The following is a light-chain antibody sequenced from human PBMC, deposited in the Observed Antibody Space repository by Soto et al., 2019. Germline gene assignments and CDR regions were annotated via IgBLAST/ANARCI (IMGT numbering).Light chain of an antibody. V-gene: IGKV3-15*01. CDR3: QKYNSAPWT. CDR2: GAS. CDR1: QSVSSN. Sequence: EIVMRLSPATLSVSPGERATLSCRASQSVSSNLAWYQQKPGQAPRLLIYGASTRATGIPARFSGSGSGTEFTLTISSLQSEDFATYYCQKYNSAPWTFGQGGNVDIK. J-gene: IGKJ1*01.